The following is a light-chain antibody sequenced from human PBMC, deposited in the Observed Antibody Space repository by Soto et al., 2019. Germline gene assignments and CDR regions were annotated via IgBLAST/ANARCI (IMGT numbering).Light chain of an antibody. Sequence: QSPSTVSVSPRERTTLACRASQSVGSNLAWYQQKPGQAPRLLIYAASTRASGVPARFSGSGSGTEFTLTISSLQPDDFAIYYCQQYNTFWTFGQGTKVDI. CDR2: AAS. V-gene: IGKV3-15*01. J-gene: IGKJ1*01. CDR3: QQYNTFWT. CDR1: QSVGSN.